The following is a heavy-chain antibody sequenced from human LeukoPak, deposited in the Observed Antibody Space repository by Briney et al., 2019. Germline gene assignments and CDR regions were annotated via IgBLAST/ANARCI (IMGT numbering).Heavy chain of an antibody. V-gene: IGHV1-46*01. CDR3: ARGSGSFPDYYYYMDV. CDR2: INPSGGST. D-gene: IGHD3-10*01. CDR1: GYTFTSYY. J-gene: IGHJ6*03. Sequence: ASVKVSCKASGYTFTSYYMHWVRQVPGQGLEWMGIINPSGGSTSYAQKFQGRVTITADKSTSTAYMELSSLRSEDTAVYYCARGSGSFPDYYYYMDVWGKGTTVTVSS.